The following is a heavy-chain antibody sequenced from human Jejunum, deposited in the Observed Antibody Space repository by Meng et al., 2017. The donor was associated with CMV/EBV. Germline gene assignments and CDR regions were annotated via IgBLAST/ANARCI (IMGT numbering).Heavy chain of an antibody. CDR3: VRDLIRDHSGSWFDS. D-gene: IGHD3-22*01. J-gene: IGHJ5*01. Sequence: QVQLQESGPGLEKSSETVSLACTVSGGPVSDYYWTWIRQSAGKGLEWIWRISVSGYSDYSHYLKSRVTMSVDTSKNQFSLSLNSVTPADTALYYCVRDLIRDHSGSWFDSWGQGTLVTVSS. CDR1: GGPVSDYY. V-gene: IGHV4-4*07. CDR2: ISVSGYS.